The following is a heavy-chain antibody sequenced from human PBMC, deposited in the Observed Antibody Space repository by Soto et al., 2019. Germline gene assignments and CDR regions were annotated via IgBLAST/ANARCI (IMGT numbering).Heavy chain of an antibody. CDR2: IYYSGST. CDR1: GGSISSGGYY. Sequence: QVQLQESGPGLVKPSQTLSLTCTVSGGSISSGGYYWSWIRQHPGKGLEWIGYIYYSGSTYYNPSLKSRVTISVDTSKNQFSLKLSSVTAADTAVYYCARLGYIAAAQRGLDYWGQGTLVTVSS. D-gene: IGHD6-13*01. J-gene: IGHJ4*02. V-gene: IGHV4-31*03. CDR3: ARLGYIAAAQRGLDY.